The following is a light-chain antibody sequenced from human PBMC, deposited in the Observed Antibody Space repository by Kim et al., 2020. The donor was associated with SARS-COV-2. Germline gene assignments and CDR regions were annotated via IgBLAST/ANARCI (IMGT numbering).Light chain of an antibody. V-gene: IGKV3-20*01. CDR3: QQYGSSRT. CDR2: GAS. J-gene: IGKJ1*01. Sequence: LSPGERATLSCRASQSVSSSSLAWYQQKPGQAPRLLIYGASSRATGIPDRFSGSGSGTDFTLTIIRVEPEDFAVYYCQQYGSSRTFGQGTKVDIK. CDR1: QSVSSSS.